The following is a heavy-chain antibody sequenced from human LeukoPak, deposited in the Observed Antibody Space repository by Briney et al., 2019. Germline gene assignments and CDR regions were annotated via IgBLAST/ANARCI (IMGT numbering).Heavy chain of an antibody. D-gene: IGHD6-19*01. J-gene: IGHJ4*02. CDR2: INPNSGGT. V-gene: IGHV1-2*02. CDR1: GYTFSGYN. Sequence: ASVKVSCKASGYTFSGYNMHWVRQAPGQGLEWMGWINPNSGGTNYAQKFQGRITITRDTSTSTVNTELSGLRSDDTAVYYCARSAGIAVAGAAAYWGQGTLVTVSS. CDR3: ARSAGIAVAGAAAY.